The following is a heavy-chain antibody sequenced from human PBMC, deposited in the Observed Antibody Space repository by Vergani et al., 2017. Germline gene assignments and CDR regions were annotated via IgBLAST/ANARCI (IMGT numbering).Heavy chain of an antibody. V-gene: IGHV4-34*01. D-gene: IGHD3-9*01. CDR2: LPPLGST. J-gene: IGHJ4*02. CDR1: FFSFLCYY. Sequence: VPLKPWGAGLFPPSSPLSLPFSFSFFSFLCYYFLFLLPPPFHVLSFLFSLPPLGSTNYNPSLKSRVTISVDTSKNQFSLKLSSVTAADTAVYYCARGFHILTPPGYWGQGTLVTVSS. CDR3: ARGFHILTPPGY.